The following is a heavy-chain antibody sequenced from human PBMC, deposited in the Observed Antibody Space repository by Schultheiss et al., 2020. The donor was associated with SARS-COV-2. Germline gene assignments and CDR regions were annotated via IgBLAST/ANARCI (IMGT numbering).Heavy chain of an antibody. CDR3: AKNIPTHFYGDYDGYYYYGMDV. CDR1: GFTFSDYY. CDR2: ISSSGSTI. J-gene: IGHJ6*02. Sequence: GESLKISCAASGFTFSDYYMSWIRQAPGKGLEWVSYISSSGSTIYYADSVKGRFTISRDNSKNTLYLQMNSLRAEDTAVYYCAKNIPTHFYGDYDGYYYYGMDVWGQGTTVTVSS. D-gene: IGHD4-17*01. V-gene: IGHV3-11*01.